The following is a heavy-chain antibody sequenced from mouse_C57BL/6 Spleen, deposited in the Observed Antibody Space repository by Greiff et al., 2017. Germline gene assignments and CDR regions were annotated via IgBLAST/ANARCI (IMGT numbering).Heavy chain of an antibody. J-gene: IGHJ1*03. CDR2: IDPSDSYT. CDR1: GYTFTSYW. Sequence: QVQLKQPGAELVMPGASVKLSCKASGYTFTSYWMHWVKQRPGQGLEWIGEIDPSDSYTNYNQKFKGKSTLTVDKSSSTAYMQLSSLTSEDSAVYYCARERGIYYGSSHWYFDVWGTGTTVTVSS. D-gene: IGHD1-1*01. V-gene: IGHV1-69*01. CDR3: ARERGIYYGSSHWYFDV.